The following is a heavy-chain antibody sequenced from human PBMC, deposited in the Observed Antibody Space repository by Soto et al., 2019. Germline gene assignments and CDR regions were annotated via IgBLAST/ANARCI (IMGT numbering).Heavy chain of an antibody. V-gene: IGHV4-59*01. CDR3: ARQMIGATISIYYYGMHV. Sequence: QVQLQESGPGLVKPSETLSLTCTVSGGSISSYYWSWLRQPPGKGLEWIGYIYYSGSTNYNPSLKSRVPISVDTSKHKFSLKLSSVTAADTAVYYCARQMIGATISIYYYGMHVWGQGTTVTVSS. CDR1: GGSISSYY. CDR2: IYYSGST. D-gene: IGHD5-12*01. J-gene: IGHJ6*02.